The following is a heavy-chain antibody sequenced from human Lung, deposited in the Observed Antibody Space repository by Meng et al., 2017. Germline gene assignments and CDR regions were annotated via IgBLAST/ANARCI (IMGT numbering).Heavy chain of an antibody. D-gene: IGHD4-11*01. CDR1: GGSFSDYY. V-gene: IGHV4-34*01. Sequence: QVHLQQWVAGLLKPSETLSLTCVVPGGSFSDYYWSWIRQPPGKGLEWIGEINHSGSTNYNPSLESRATISVDTSQNNLSLKLSSVTAADSAVYYCARGPTTMAHDFDYWGQGTLVTVSS. J-gene: IGHJ4*02. CDR2: INHSGST. CDR3: ARGPTTMAHDFDY.